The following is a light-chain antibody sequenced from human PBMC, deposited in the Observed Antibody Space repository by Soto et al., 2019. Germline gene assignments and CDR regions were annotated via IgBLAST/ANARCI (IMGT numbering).Light chain of an antibody. V-gene: IGLV3-25*03. Sequence: SSELTQPPSVSVSPGQTVRITCSGDTLPKQYAYWYQQKPGQAPVLVIYKNSERPSGIPERFSGSSSGTTVTLTISGVQAEDEADYYCQSADSSGTYVFGTGTKLTVL. CDR3: QSADSSGTYV. CDR1: TLPKQY. CDR2: KNS. J-gene: IGLJ1*01.